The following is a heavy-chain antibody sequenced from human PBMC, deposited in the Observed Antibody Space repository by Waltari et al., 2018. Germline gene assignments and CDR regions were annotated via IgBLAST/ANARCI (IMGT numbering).Heavy chain of an antibody. CDR1: GGTFSSYA. V-gene: IGHV1-69*12. D-gene: IGHD4-17*01. J-gene: IGHJ6*02. CDR2: IIPMFGTA. Sequence: QVQLVQSGAEVKKPGSSVKVSCKASGGTFSSYAISWVRQAPGQGLEWMGGIIPMFGTANDEQKFQGRVTITADESTSTAYMELSSLRSEDTAVYYCARGMGAVTGNGMDVWGQGTTVTVSS. CDR3: ARGMGAVTGNGMDV.